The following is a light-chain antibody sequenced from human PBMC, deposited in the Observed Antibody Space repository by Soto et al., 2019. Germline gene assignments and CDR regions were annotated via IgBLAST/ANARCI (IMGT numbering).Light chain of an antibody. J-gene: IGKJ5*01. CDR2: DAS. Sequence: DIVLTQSPAPLSLSPGERATLSCMASQSVSSYFAWYQQKPGQAPTLLIYDASNRATGIPARFSGSGSGTDFTLTISSLEPEDFAVYYCQQRSNWPITFGQGTRLEIK. CDR1: QSVSSY. V-gene: IGKV3-11*01. CDR3: QQRSNWPIT.